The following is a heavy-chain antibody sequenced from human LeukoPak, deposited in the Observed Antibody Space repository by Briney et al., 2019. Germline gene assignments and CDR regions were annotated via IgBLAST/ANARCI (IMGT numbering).Heavy chain of an antibody. V-gene: IGHV3-66*01. CDR1: GFTVSTSY. CDR3: ARDLRASTGAGFDY. CDR2: IYSGGST. Sequence: PGGSLRLSCVASGFTVSTSYMSWVRQAPGKGLEWVSVIYSGGSTYYADSVKGRFTISRDNSKNTLYLQMNSLRAEDTAVYYCARDLRASTGAGFDYWGQGTLVTVPS. J-gene: IGHJ4*02. D-gene: IGHD4/OR15-4a*01.